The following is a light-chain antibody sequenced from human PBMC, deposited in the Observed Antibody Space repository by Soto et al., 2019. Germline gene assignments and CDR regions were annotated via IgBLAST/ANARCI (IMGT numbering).Light chain of an antibody. CDR1: QSVSSY. J-gene: IGKJ1*01. CDR3: QQRSNWPPT. Sequence: ETVLTQSPATLSLSPGERATLSCRASQSVSSYLAWYQQKPGQAPRLLIYDVSNRAAGIPARFSGSGSGTDFTLTISSLEPEDFAVYYCQQRSNWPPTFGQGTKVEIK. CDR2: DVS. V-gene: IGKV3-11*01.